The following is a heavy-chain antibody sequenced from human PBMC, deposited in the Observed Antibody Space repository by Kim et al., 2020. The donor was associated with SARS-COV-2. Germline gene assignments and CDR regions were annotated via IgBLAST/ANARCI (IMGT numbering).Heavy chain of an antibody. CDR1: GGSISSSSYY. D-gene: IGHD6-13*01. J-gene: IGHJ4*02. CDR2: IYYSGST. V-gene: IGHV4-39*01. Sequence: SETLSLTCTVSGGSISSSSYYWGWIRQPPGKGLEWIGSIYYSGSTYYNPSLKSRVTISVDTSKNQFSLKLSSVTAADTAVYYCARGNSSSWYFGGYYFDYWGQGTLVTVSS. CDR3: ARGNSSSWYFGGYYFDY.